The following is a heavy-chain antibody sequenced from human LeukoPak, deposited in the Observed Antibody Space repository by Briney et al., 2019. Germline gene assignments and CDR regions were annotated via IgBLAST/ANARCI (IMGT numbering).Heavy chain of an antibody. CDR3: AKEYCSGDNCHSYGMDV. D-gene: IGHD2-15*01. Sequence: GGSLRLSCVASGFTFTNYAMTWVRQAPGKGLEWVSGISGRGGSAYYADSVNGRFTISRDNSKNTMYLQMSSLRAEDTAIYYCAKEYCSGDNCHSYGMDVWGQGTTVTVSS. J-gene: IGHJ6*02. CDR2: ISGRGGSA. CDR1: GFTFTNYA. V-gene: IGHV3-23*01.